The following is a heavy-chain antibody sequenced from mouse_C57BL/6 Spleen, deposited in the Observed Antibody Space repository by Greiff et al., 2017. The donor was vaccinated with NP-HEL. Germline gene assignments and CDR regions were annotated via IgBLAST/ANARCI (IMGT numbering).Heavy chain of an antibody. D-gene: IGHD2-3*01. V-gene: IGHV1-26*01. CDR3: ARPHDGYYSYYFDY. Sequence: EVKLMESGPELVKPGASVKISCKASGYTFTDYYMNWVKQSHGKSLEWIGDINPNNGGTSYNQKFKGKATLTVDKSSSTAYMELRSLTSEDSAVYYCARPHDGYYSYYFDYWGQGTTLTVSS. J-gene: IGHJ2*01. CDR1: GYTFTDYY. CDR2: INPNNGGT.